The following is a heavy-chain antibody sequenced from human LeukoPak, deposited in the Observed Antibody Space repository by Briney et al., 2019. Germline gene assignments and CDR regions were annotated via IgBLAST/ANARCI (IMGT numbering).Heavy chain of an antibody. J-gene: IGHJ6*02. CDR1: GFTFSSYA. CDR3: AKAIAAAFYYGMDV. Sequence: GGSLRLSCAASGFTFSSYAMHWVRQAPGKGLEWVANIKQDGSEKYYVDSVKGRFTISRDNAKNSLYLQMNSLRAEDTALYYCAKAIAAAFYYGMDVWGQGTTVTVSS. CDR2: IKQDGSEK. V-gene: IGHV3-7*03. D-gene: IGHD6-13*01.